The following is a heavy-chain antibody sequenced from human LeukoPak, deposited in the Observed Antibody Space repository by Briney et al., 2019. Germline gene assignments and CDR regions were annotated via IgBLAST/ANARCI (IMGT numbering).Heavy chain of an antibody. CDR2: INHSEST. CDR3: ARGRRLPRDSHWYLDL. D-gene: IGHD1-14*01. Sequence: PSETLSLTCAVYGGSFSGYYWSWLRQPPPKGQEWVGEINHSESTNYNPSLKRRVTISIDTYKNQFSLTLSPVTAADTAVYYRARGRRLPRDSHWYLDLWGRGTPVTVSS. CDR1: GGSFSGYY. J-gene: IGHJ2*01. V-gene: IGHV4-34*01.